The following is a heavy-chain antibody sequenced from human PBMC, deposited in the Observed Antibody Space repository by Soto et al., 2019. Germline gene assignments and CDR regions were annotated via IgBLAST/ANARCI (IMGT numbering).Heavy chain of an antibody. CDR2: ISGSGGTT. V-gene: IGHV3-23*01. Sequence: EVQLLESGGGLVQPGGSLRLSCAASGFTFSSDAMSWVRQAPGEGLEWVSTISGSGGTTYYADSVKGRFTISRDNSKNTVYLQMNSLRAEDTAVYYCARSFEYYYDGMDVWGQGTTVTVSS. CDR3: ARSFEYYYDGMDV. J-gene: IGHJ6*02. CDR1: GFTFSSDA.